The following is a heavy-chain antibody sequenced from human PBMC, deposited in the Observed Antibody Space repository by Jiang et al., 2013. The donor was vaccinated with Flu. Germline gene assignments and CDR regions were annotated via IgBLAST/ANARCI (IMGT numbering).Heavy chain of an antibody. CDR2: IYYSGST. CDR1: GGSISSYY. D-gene: IGHD6-19*01. CDR3: ARGSSGLFDY. V-gene: IGHV4-59*01. Sequence: GPGLVKPSETLSLTCTVSGGSISSYYWSWIRQPPGKGLEWIGYIYYSGSTNYNPSLKSRVTISVDTSKNQFSLKLSSVTAADTAVYYCARGSSGLFDYWGQGTLVTVSS. J-gene: IGHJ4*02.